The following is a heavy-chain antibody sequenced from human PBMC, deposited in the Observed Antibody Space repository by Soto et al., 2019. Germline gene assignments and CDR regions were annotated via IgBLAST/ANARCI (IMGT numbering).Heavy chain of an antibody. Sequence: ASVKVSCKASGYTLTDDYSYWVRQAPGQGLEWVGWINPNSGGTNYAQKFQGRVTMTRDTSISTAYMELTRLKSDDTAVYFCARDGSTSSELRAFDIWGQGTMVTVSS. CDR2: INPNSGGT. V-gene: IGHV1-2*02. CDR1: GYTLTDDY. J-gene: IGHJ3*02. CDR3: ARDGSTSSELRAFDI. D-gene: IGHD1-26*01.